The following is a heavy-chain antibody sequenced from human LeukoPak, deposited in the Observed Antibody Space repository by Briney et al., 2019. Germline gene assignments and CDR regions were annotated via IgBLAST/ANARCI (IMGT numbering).Heavy chain of an antibody. D-gene: IGHD3-10*01. V-gene: IGHV3-30*04. CDR1: GFTFRSYA. CDR2: ISHDGSHK. CDR3: ARDFWFGESGTGGYFDY. Sequence: PGRSLGLSCVASGFTFRSYAMHWVRQAPGKGLEWVTIISHDGSHKHFADSVKGRFTISRDNSKNMMYLQVNSLRAEDTAVYYCARDFWFGESGTGGYFDYWGQGTLVTVSS. J-gene: IGHJ4*02.